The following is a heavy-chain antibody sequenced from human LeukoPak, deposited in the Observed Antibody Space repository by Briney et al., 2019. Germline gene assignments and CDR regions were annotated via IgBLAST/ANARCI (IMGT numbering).Heavy chain of an antibody. Sequence: SETLSLTCTVSGGSIISYFWSWIRQPPGKGPEWIGYIFDSGTTNYNPSANYNPSLKSRVTVSLDTSKNHFSLKLSSVTAADTAVYFCARGGVTTIAQYDYWGQGILVTVSS. CDR1: GGSIISYF. J-gene: IGHJ4*02. CDR3: ARGGVTTIAQYDY. CDR2: IFDSGTT. D-gene: IGHD5-12*01. V-gene: IGHV4-59*01.